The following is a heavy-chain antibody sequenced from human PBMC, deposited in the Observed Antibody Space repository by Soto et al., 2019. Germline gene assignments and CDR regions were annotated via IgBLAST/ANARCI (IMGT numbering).Heavy chain of an antibody. Sequence: ASVKVSCKVSGYTLTELSMHWVRQAPGKGLEKMGGFDPEDGETIYAQKFQGRVTMTEDTSTDTAYMELSSLRSEDTAVYFCATVVAGNVSKGEGLRLGELGCYGMDVWGQGTTVTVSS. CDR3: ATVVAGNVSKGEGLRLGELGCYGMDV. J-gene: IGHJ6*02. V-gene: IGHV1-24*01. CDR1: GYTLTELS. D-gene: IGHD3-16*01. CDR2: FDPEDGET.